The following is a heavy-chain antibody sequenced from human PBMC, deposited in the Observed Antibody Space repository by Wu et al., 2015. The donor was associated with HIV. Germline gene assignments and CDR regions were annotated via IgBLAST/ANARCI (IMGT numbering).Heavy chain of an antibody. Sequence: QVQLVQSGAEVKKPGSSVKVSCKASGGTFSSYAISWVRQAPGQGLEWMGRIIPIFGTANYAQKFQGRVTITADESTSTAYMELSSLRSEDTAVYYCARDGSGTYYYDSSGSNWFDPGAREPWSPSPQ. CDR1: GGTFSSYA. D-gene: IGHD3-22*01. CDR3: ARDGSGTYYYDSSGSNWFDP. CDR2: IIPIFGTA. V-gene: IGHV1-69*13. J-gene: IGHJ5*02.